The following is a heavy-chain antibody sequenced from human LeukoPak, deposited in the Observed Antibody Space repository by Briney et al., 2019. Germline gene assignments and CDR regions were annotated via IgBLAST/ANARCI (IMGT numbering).Heavy chain of an antibody. J-gene: IGHJ4*02. V-gene: IGHV4-4*02. CDR3: ARGLRIQLWLSLDY. D-gene: IGHD5-18*01. CDR2: IYHSGST. Sequence: SGTLSLTCAVSGGSISSSNWWSWVRQPPGKGLEWIGEIYHSGSTNYNPSLESRVTISVDKSKNQFSLKLSSVTAADTAVYYCARGLRIQLWLSLDYWGQGTLVTVSS. CDR1: GGSISSSNW.